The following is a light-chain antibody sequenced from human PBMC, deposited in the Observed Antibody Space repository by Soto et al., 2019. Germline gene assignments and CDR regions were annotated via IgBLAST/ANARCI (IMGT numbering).Light chain of an antibody. Sequence: QSALTQPASVSGSPGQSITISCTGTSSDGGGYNYVSWYQQHPGKAPKLMIYDVSNRHSGVSNRFSGSKSGNTASLTISGLQAEDEADYYCSSYTSSSSYVVFGGGTKLTVL. CDR1: SSDGGGYNY. CDR3: SSYTSSSSYVV. V-gene: IGLV2-14*01. CDR2: DVS. J-gene: IGLJ2*01.